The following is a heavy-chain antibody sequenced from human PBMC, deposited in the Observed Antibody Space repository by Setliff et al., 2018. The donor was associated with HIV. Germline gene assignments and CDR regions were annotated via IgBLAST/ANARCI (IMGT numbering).Heavy chain of an antibody. Sequence: PGGSLRLSCAASGFSFSSHWMSWVRQAPGKGLEWVANIKQDGSEKYYVDSVKGRFTISRDNAKNSLYLQMNSLRAEDTAVYCCARVGSGYRGYDYWGQGTLVTVSS. CDR1: GFSFSSHW. CDR3: ARVGSGYRGYDY. CDR2: IKQDGSEK. D-gene: IGHD3-22*01. V-gene: IGHV3-7*01. J-gene: IGHJ4*02.